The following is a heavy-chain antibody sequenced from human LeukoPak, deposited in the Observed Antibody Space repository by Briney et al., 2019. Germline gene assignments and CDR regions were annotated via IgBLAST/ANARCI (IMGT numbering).Heavy chain of an antibody. CDR2: ISGDDT. V-gene: IGHV3-43*02. D-gene: IGHD3-10*02. CDR3: AKGLRSGTYYNVFDG. J-gene: IGHJ4*02. Sequence: GGSLRLSCAPSGFTFDDYAMHWVRQAPGKGLEWVALISGDDTHYADSVKGRFTISRDNSKNSLHVQMNSLSTEDTALCYCAKGLRSGTYYNVFDGWGQGTLVTVSS. CDR1: GFTFDDYA.